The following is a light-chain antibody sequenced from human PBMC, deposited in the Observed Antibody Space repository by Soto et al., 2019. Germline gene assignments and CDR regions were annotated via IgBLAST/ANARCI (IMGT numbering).Light chain of an antibody. Sequence: EIVLTQSPGTLSLSPGERATLSCRASQSVSSSYLAWYQQKPGQALRLLIYGASSRATGIPDRFSGSVSGTDFTLTISRLEPEDFAVYYCQQFGSSPWTFDQGTKVEI. CDR2: GAS. CDR1: QSVSSSY. CDR3: QQFGSSPWT. V-gene: IGKV3-20*01. J-gene: IGKJ1*01.